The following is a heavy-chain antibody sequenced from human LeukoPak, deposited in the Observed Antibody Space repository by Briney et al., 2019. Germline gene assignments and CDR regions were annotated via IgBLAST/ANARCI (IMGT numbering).Heavy chain of an antibody. CDR3: ARAYSSGWPPDY. CDR1: GYTFTSYG. CDR2: ISAYDGNT. D-gene: IGHD6-19*01. Sequence: SVKVSCKASGYTFTSYGISWVRQAPGQGLEWMGWISAYDGNTNYAQKLQGRVTMTTDTSTSTAYMELRSLRSDDTAVYYCARAYSSGWPPDYWGQGTLVTVSS. J-gene: IGHJ4*02. V-gene: IGHV1-18*04.